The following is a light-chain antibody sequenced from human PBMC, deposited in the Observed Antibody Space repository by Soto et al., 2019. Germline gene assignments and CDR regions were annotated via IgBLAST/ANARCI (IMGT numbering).Light chain of an antibody. CDR2: DAS. CDR3: QQRSNGPPIT. CDR1: QSVSSY. J-gene: IGKJ5*01. V-gene: IGKV3-11*01. Sequence: EIVLTQSPATLSLSPGERATLSCRASQSVSSYLAWYQQKPGQPPRLLIYDASNRATCIPARFSGSGSVTDFTLTISSLEPEDFAVYYCQQRSNGPPITFGQGTRLEIK.